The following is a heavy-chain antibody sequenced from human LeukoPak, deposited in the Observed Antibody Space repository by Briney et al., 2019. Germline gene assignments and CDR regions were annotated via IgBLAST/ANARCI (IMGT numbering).Heavy chain of an antibody. J-gene: IGHJ4*02. D-gene: IGHD5-24*01. V-gene: IGHV4-59*08. Sequence: SETLSLTCTVSGGSISSYYWSWIRQPPGKGLEWIGYIYYSGSTNYNPSLKSRVTISVDTSKNQFSLKLSSVTAADTAVYYCARQDGLSFDYWGQGTLVTVSS. CDR2: IYYSGST. CDR3: ARQDGLSFDY. CDR1: GGSISSYY.